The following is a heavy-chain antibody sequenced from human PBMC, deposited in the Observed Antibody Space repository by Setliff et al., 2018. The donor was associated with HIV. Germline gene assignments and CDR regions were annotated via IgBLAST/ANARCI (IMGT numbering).Heavy chain of an antibody. V-gene: IGHV1-18*01. CDR2: ISVYNGNT. CDR1: GYTFTSYG. D-gene: IGHD1-1*01. CDR3: ARGGLQVVQPHLWFFDL. Sequence: ASVKVSCKASGYTFTSYGISWVRQAPGQGLEWMGWISVYNGNTNYAQNLQGRVTMTTDTSTSTAYMELRSLRSDDTAVYYCARGGLQVVQPHLWFFDLWGRGTLVTVSS. J-gene: IGHJ2*01.